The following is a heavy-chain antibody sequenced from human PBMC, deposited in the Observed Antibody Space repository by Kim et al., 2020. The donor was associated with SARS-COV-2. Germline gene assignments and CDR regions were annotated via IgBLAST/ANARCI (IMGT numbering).Heavy chain of an antibody. J-gene: IGHJ4*02. V-gene: IGHV5-51*01. D-gene: IGHD4-17*01. Sequence: RYSQSFEGQVTISADKSISTAYLQWSSLKASDTAMYYCARRYGDYADFNYWGQGTLVTVSS. CDR3: ARRYGDYADFNY.